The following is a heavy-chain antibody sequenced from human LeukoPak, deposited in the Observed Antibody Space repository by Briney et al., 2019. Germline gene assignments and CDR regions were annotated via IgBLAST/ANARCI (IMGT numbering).Heavy chain of an antibody. CDR3: ARGGPLYFDY. Sequence: SETLSLTCTVSGGSISSGSYYWSWIRQPAGKGLEWIGRIYTSGSTNYNPSLKSRVTISVDTSKNQFSLKLNSVTAADTAVYYCARGGPLYFDYWGQGTLVTVSS. CDR1: GGSISSGSYY. CDR2: IYTSGST. J-gene: IGHJ4*02. V-gene: IGHV4-61*02.